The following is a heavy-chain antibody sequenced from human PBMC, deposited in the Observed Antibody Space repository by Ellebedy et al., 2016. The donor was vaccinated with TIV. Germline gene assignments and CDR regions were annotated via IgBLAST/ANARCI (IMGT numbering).Heavy chain of an antibody. D-gene: IGHD3-22*01. CDR3: ATVYDSSGYHFDY. CDR2: FDPEDGET. Sequence: ASVKVSCKVSGYTLTELSMHWVRQAPGKGLERMGGFDPEDGETIYAQKFQGRVTMTEDTSTDTAYMELSSLRSEDTAVYYCATVYDSSGYHFDYWGQGTLVTVSS. CDR1: GYTLTELS. V-gene: IGHV1-24*01. J-gene: IGHJ4*02.